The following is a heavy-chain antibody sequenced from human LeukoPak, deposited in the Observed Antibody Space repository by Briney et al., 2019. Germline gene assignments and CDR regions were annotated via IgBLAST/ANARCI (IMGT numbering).Heavy chain of an antibody. V-gene: IGHV3-48*01. J-gene: IGHJ4*02. CDR2: ISSCSSII. CDR3: ARGNIVTAAGAFDY. D-gene: IGHD6-13*01. CDR1: GFTFSSYS. Sequence: GGSLRLSCAASGFTFSSYSMNWVRQAPGKGLEWVSSISSCSSIIYYADSVKGRFTISRDNARNSRYLQMNSLRAEDTAVYYCARGNIVTAAGAFDYWGQGTLVTVSS.